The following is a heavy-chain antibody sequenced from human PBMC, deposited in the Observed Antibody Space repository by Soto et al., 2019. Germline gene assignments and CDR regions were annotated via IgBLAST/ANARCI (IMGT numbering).Heavy chain of an antibody. CDR2: ISSSSSYT. CDR1: GFTFSDYY. J-gene: IGHJ4*02. Sequence: GGSLRLSCAASGFTFSDYYMSWIRQAPGKGLEWVSYISSSSSYTNYADSVKGRFTISRDNAKNSLYLQMNSLRAEDTAVYYCARDYRPTVGSYYYDSSGYYGSDYWGQGTLVTVSS. CDR3: ARDYRPTVGSYYYDSSGYYGSDY. D-gene: IGHD3-22*01. V-gene: IGHV3-11*06.